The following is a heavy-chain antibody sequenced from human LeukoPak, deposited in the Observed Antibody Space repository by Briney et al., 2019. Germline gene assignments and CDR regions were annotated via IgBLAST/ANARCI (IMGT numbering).Heavy chain of an antibody. D-gene: IGHD5-12*01. J-gene: IGHJ4*02. CDR1: GGSISSGGYS. V-gene: IGHV4-30-2*01. CDR2: IYHSGST. Sequence: SETLSLSCAVSGGSISSGGYSWSWIRQPPGKGLEWIGYIYHSGSTYYNPSLKSRVTISVDRSKNQFSLKLSSVTAADTAVYYCPRGRGYSGYDLDYWGQGTLVTVSS. CDR3: PRGRGYSGYDLDY.